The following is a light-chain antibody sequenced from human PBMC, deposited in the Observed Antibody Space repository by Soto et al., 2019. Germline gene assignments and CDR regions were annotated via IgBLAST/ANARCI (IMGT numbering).Light chain of an antibody. CDR1: SSDVGSYNL. CDR2: EVS. J-gene: IGLJ1*01. Sequence: QSVLTQPASVSGSPGQSITISCTGSSSDVGSYNLVSWYQQHPGKAPKLIIYEVSKRPSGVSNRFSGSKSGNTASLTISGLQAEDEVDYYCCSYAGSSTYVFGTGTKVPS. V-gene: IGLV2-23*02. CDR3: CSYAGSSTYV.